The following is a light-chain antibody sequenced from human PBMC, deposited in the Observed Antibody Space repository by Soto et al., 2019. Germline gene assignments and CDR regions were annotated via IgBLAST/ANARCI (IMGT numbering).Light chain of an antibody. CDR3: QQYDNKPPIT. J-gene: IGKJ5*01. CDR1: QSDNSN. CDR2: ATS. V-gene: IGKV3-15*01. Sequence: EIVMTQSPATLSVSPGERATLSCRASQSDNSNLAWYQQKPGQAPRLLIYATSTRATGIPDRFSGSGSGTEFSLTISNLQSEDFAVYHCQQYDNKPPITFGQGTRLEIK.